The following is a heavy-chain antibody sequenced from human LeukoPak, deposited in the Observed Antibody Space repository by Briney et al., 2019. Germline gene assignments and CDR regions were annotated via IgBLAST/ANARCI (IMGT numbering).Heavy chain of an antibody. J-gene: IGHJ4*02. Sequence: GGSLRLSCAASGFTFSTYTMSWVRQAPGKGQEWVSAISGSGGNTYYADSVKGRFTISRDNSKNTLYLQMDSLRADDTAVYYCAKAAFSRTSYFDYWGQGTLVTASS. CDR2: ISGSGGNT. D-gene: IGHD3-3*02. V-gene: IGHV3-23*01. CDR1: GFTFSTYT. CDR3: AKAAFSRTSYFDY.